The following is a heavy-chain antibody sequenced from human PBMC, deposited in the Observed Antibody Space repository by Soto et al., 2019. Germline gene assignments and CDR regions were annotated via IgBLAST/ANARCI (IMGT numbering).Heavy chain of an antibody. Sequence: EVQLVESGGGLVKPGGSRKLSCADSGYTFSDSAMHWVRQASGKVLDWVGRIICKANNYATVYGASVRGRFTISRDDSKNTAYLQMNSLITEYTAVYYCARLWSELEPNFDYWGQGTLVSVSS. D-gene: IGHD1-26*01. CDR1: GYTFSDSA. V-gene: IGHV3-73*02. CDR3: ARLWSELEPNFDY. J-gene: IGHJ4*02. CDR2: IICKANNYAT.